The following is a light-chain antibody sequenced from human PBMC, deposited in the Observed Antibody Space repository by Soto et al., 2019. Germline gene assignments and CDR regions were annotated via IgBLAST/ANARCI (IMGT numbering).Light chain of an antibody. Sequence: IQLTQSPSSPSASVGDRVTITCRASQGISSYLAWYQQKPGKAPKLLIYAASTLQSGVPSRFSGSGSGTDFTLTISSLQPEDFAIYYCQQLNSYEITFGQGTRLEIK. CDR3: QQLNSYEIT. J-gene: IGKJ5*01. V-gene: IGKV1-9*01. CDR1: QGISSY. CDR2: AAS.